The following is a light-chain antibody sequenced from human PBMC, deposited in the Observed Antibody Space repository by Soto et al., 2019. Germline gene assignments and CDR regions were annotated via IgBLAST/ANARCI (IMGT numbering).Light chain of an antibody. Sequence: QLALTQPLSVSWSPGQSVTISCTGTSNDLCRYNYVTWYQQHPGEAPKLVMYDVAQRPAGVSDRLSGDKSGKTASLTISGLQADDEATYYCCSYAGSYALVFGSGTKVNVL. V-gene: IGLV2-11*01. CDR1: SNDLCRYNY. CDR3: CSYAGSYALV. J-gene: IGLJ1*01. CDR2: DVA.